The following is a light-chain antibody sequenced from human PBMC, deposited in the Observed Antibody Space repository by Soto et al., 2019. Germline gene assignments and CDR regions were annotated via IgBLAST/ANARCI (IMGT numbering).Light chain of an antibody. V-gene: IGLV2-14*01. Sequence: ALTQPASVSGSPGQSITISCTGTSSDIGDYNYVSWYQQHPGKAPKLMIHEVSNRPSGVSNRFSGSKSGNTASLTISGLQAEDEADYYCSSYSSSSTFYVFGTGTKVTVL. CDR2: EVS. CDR3: SSYSSSSTFYV. CDR1: SSDIGDYNY. J-gene: IGLJ1*01.